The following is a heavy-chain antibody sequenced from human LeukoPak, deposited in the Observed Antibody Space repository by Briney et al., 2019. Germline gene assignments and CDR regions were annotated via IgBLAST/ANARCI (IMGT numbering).Heavy chain of an antibody. V-gene: IGHV4-38-2*02. Sequence: PSETLSLTCTVSGYSIISGYSWEWIRQPPGKGLERIGSFHYSGSTYYNPSLMSRVTISGDTSKNQFSLRLSSVTAADTAVYYCARAYCSSTSCYTEGWFDPWGQGTLVTVSS. CDR2: FHYSGST. J-gene: IGHJ5*02. CDR3: ARAYCSSTSCYTEGWFDP. CDR1: GYSIISGYS. D-gene: IGHD2-2*02.